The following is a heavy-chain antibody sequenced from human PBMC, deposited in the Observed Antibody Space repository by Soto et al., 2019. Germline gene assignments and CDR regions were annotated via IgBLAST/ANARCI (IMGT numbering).Heavy chain of an antibody. CDR2: IIPSLDFA. J-gene: IGHJ4*02. CDR3: ARDHSSGWYYGF. Sequence: QVQLVQSGAEVKKPGYSVKVSCKASGGTFSTYTLNWVRQAPGQGLEWMGRIIPSLDFANYAQKFQGRITISADKSTSTAYMELSSLRAEDTAVYYCARDHSSGWYYGFWGQGTLVTVSS. V-gene: IGHV1-69*08. CDR1: GGTFSTYT. D-gene: IGHD6-19*01.